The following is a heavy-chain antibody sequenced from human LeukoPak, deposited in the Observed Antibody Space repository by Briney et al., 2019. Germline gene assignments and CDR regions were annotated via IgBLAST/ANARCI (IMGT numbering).Heavy chain of an antibody. CDR3: AKGADILTGYYKVGDY. J-gene: IGHJ4*02. V-gene: IGHV3-23*01. CDR2: ISGSGGST. Sequence: GGSLRLSCAASGFTFSSYEMNWVRKAPGMGLEWVSAISGSGGSTYYADSVKGRFTISRDNSKNTLYLQMNSLRAEDTAVYYCAKGADILTGYYKVGDYWGQGTLVTVSS. CDR1: GFTFSSYE. D-gene: IGHD3-9*01.